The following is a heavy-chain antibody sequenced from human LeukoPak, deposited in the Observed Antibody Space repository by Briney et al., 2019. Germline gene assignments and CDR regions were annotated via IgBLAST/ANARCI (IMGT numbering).Heavy chain of an antibody. CDR1: GGSISSSSYY. CDR3: ARGPNLEIPRGHWFDP. CDR2: IYYSGST. V-gene: IGHV4-39*07. J-gene: IGHJ5*02. D-gene: IGHD3-10*01. Sequence: SETLSLTCTVSGGSISSSSYYWGWLRQPPGKGLEWIGSIYYSGSTYYNPSLKSRVTISVDTSKNQFSLKLSSVTAADTAVYYCARGPNLEIPRGHWFDPWGQGTLVTVSS.